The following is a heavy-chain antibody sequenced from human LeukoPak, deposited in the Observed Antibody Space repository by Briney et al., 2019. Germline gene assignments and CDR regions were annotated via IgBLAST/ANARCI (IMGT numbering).Heavy chain of an antibody. D-gene: IGHD3-10*01. J-gene: IGHJ4*02. CDR1: GFTFSSYS. CDR2: FTSRSRSI. CDR3: AKKGYAGSGTYSYYFDY. Sequence: GGSLRLSCAASGFTFSSYSMTWVRQAPGKGLEWVSSFTSRSRSIYYADSVKGRFTISRDNVKNLLYLQMNSLRVEDTAVYYCAKKGYAGSGTYSYYFDYWGQGTLVTVSS. V-gene: IGHV3-21*04.